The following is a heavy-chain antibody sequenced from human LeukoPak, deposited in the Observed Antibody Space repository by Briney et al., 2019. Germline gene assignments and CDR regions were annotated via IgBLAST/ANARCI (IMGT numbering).Heavy chain of an antibody. V-gene: IGHV4-59*08. CDR1: GDSISSYY. Sequence: SETLSLTCTVSGDSISSYYWSWIRQPPGKGLEWIGYIYYSGITNYNASLKGRVTISVDTSKNQFSLKLTSVTAADTAVYYCARQADSSGYGYIDYWGQGTLVTVSS. CDR3: ARQADSSGYGYIDY. D-gene: IGHD3-22*01. J-gene: IGHJ4*02. CDR2: IYYSGIT.